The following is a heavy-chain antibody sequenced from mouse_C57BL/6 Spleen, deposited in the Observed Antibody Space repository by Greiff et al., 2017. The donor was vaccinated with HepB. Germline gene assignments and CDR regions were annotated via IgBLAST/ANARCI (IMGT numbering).Heavy chain of an antibody. J-gene: IGHJ2*01. Sequence: EVQLQQSGPELVKPGASVKMSCKASGYTFTDYNMHWVKQSHGKSLEWIGYINPNNGGTSYNQKFKGKATLTVNKSSSTAYMELRSLTSEDSAVYYCAKGIYYGLDYWGQGTTLTVSS. V-gene: IGHV1-22*01. CDR1: GYTFTDYN. CDR3: AKGIYYGLDY. CDR2: INPNNGGT. D-gene: IGHD2-1*01.